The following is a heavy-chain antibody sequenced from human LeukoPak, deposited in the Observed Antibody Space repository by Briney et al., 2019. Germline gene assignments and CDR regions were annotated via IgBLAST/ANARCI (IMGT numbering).Heavy chain of an antibody. CDR1: GGSISSYY. J-gene: IGHJ5*02. CDR2: IYYSGST. D-gene: IGHD3-22*01. V-gene: IGHV4-59*01. CDR3: AREQYYYDSSGYYKYNWFDP. Sequence: SETLSLTCTVSGGSISSYYWSWIRQPPGKGLEWIGYIYYSGSTNYNPSLKRRVTISVDTSKNQFSLKLSSVTAADTAVYYCAREQYYYDSSGYYKYNWFDPWGQGTLVTVSS.